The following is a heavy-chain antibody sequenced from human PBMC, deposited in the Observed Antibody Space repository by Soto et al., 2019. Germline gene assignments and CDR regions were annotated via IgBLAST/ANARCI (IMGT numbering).Heavy chain of an antibody. D-gene: IGHD3-10*01. CDR1: GFTFSDHC. Sequence: GGSLRLSCAASGFTFSDHCMDWVRQAPGKGLEWVGSIRKKADRHTTEYAASVKDRFTISRDDSKSSLYLQMNSLNTDDTAVYYCTRTSRGGFFDYWGEGSKVTVSS. CDR2: IRKKADRHTT. V-gene: IGHV3-72*01. CDR3: TRTSRGGFFDY. J-gene: IGHJ4*02.